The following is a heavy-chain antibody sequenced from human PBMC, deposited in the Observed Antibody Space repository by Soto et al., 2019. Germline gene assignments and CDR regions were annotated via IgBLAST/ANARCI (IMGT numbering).Heavy chain of an antibody. CDR3: ATDGGTYYYYGMDV. D-gene: IGHD2-15*01. J-gene: IGHJ6*02. CDR1: GFTFSSYG. Sequence: QVQLVESGGGVVQPGRSLRLSCAASGFTFSSYGMHWVRQAPGKGLEWVAVISYDGSNKYYADSVKGRFTISRDNSKNTLYLQMNSLRAEDTAVYYWATDGGTYYYYGMDVWGQGTTVTVSS. CDR2: ISYDGSNK. V-gene: IGHV3-30*03.